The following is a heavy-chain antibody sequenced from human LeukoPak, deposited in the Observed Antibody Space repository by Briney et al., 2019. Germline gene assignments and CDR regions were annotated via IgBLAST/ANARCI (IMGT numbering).Heavy chain of an antibody. CDR3: ARLRIAVTTMVRGFLDY. V-gene: IGHV4-34*01. CDR2: INHSGST. J-gene: IGHJ4*02. Sequence: PSETLSLTCAVYGGSFSGYYWSWIRQPPGKGLERIGEINHSGSTNYNPSLKSRVTISVDTSKNQFSLKLSSVTAAYTAVYYCARLRIAVTTMVRGFLDYWGQGTLVTVSS. D-gene: IGHD3-10*01. CDR1: GGSFSGYY.